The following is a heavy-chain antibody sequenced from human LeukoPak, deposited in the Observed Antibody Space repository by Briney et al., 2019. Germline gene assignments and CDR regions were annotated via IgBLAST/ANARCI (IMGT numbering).Heavy chain of an antibody. V-gene: IGHV3-11*04. Sequence: ETGGSLRLSCAASGFTFSDYYMSWIRQAPGKGLEWVSYISSSGSTIYYADSVKGRFTISRDNAKNTLYLQMNSLRAEDTAVYYCARGLVEMATVIWGQGTLVTVSS. D-gene: IGHD5-24*01. CDR2: ISSSGSTI. CDR1: GFTFSDYY. CDR3: ARGLVEMATVI. J-gene: IGHJ4*02.